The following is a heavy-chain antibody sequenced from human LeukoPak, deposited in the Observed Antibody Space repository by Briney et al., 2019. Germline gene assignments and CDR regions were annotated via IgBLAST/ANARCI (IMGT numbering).Heavy chain of an antibody. J-gene: IGHJ6*02. CDR3: AKDRGEWLVYYGMDV. Sequence: GGSLRLSCAASGFTFDDYAMHWVRQAPGKGLEWVSGISWNSGSIGYADSVKGRFTISRDNAKNSLYLQMNSLRAEDTALYYCAKDRGEWLVYYGMDVWGQGTTVTVSS. CDR1: GFTFDDYA. D-gene: IGHD6-19*01. CDR2: ISWNSGSI. V-gene: IGHV3-9*01.